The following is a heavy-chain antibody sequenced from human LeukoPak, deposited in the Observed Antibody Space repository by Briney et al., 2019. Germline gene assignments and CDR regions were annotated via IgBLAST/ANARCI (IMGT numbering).Heavy chain of an antibody. CDR1: GFTFSGSA. D-gene: IGHD5-18*01. J-gene: IGHJ4*02. CDR2: IRSKANSYAT. Sequence: GGSLRLSCAASGFTFSGSAMHWVRQASGKGLEWVGRIRSKANSYATAYAASVKGRFTISRDDSKNTAYLQMNSLKTEDTAVYYCASVDTAMVLYWGQGTLVTVSS. CDR3: ASVDTAMVLY. V-gene: IGHV3-73*01.